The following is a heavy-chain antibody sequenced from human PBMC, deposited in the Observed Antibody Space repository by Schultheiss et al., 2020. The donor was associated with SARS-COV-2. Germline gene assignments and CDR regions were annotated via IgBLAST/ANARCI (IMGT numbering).Heavy chain of an antibody. Sequence: SETLSLTCAVSGGSISSSNWWSWVRQPPGKGLEWIGYIYYSGSTNYNPSLKSRVTISVDKSKNQFSLKLSSVTAADTAVYYCARDTAVLGKFGFDYWGRGTLVTVSS. D-gene: IGHD3-16*01. J-gene: IGHJ4*02. CDR1: GGSISSSNW. V-gene: IGHV4-4*02. CDR3: ARDTAVLGKFGFDY. CDR2: IYYSGST.